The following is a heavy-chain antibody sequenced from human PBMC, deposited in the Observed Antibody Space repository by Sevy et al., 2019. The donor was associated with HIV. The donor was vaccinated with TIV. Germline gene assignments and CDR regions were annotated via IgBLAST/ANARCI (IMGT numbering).Heavy chain of an antibody. D-gene: IGHD3-10*01. Sequence: GGSLRLSCAASGFTFTTYAMNWVRQAPGKGLEWVSTISGSAGSTYYADSVKGRFIISRDNSKNTLYLQMNSLRAEDTSLDYCAKTSDSPREYFQHWGQGTLVTVSS. CDR2: ISGSAGST. CDR1: GFTFTTYA. V-gene: IGHV3-23*01. CDR3: AKTSDSPREYFQH. J-gene: IGHJ1*01.